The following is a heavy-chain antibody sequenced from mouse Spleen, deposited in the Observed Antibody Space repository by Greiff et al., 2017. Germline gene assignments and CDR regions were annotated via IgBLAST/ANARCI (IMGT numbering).Heavy chain of an antibody. D-gene: IGHD2-1*01. J-gene: IGHJ3*01. Sequence: QVQLQQSGAELVKPGASVKISCKASGYAFSSYWMNWVKQRPGKGLEWIGQIYPGDGDTNYNGKFKGKATLTADKSSSTAYMQLSSLTSEDSAVYFCAREIYDGSSAWFAYWGQGTLVTVSA. CDR3: AREIYDGSSAWFAY. CDR1: GYAFSSYW. V-gene: IGHV1-80*01. CDR2: IYPGDGDT.